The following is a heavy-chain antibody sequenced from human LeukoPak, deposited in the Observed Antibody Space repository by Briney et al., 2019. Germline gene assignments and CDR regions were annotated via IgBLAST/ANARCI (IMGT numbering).Heavy chain of an antibody. Sequence: GGSLRLSCAASGFTLSSYAMSWVRQAPGKGLEWVAVISDDGSYTTYGDSVKGRFTISRDNSKNTVYLQMNSLRPEDTALYYCAKAMSKSFDYWGQGTLVTVSS. CDR1: GFTLSSYA. J-gene: IGHJ4*02. CDR3: AKAMSKSFDY. D-gene: IGHD3-10*02. V-gene: IGHV3-30*18. CDR2: ISDDGSYT.